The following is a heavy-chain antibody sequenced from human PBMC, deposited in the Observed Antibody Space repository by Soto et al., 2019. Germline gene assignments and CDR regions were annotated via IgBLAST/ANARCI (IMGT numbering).Heavy chain of an antibody. J-gene: IGHJ6*02. CDR2: INAGNGNT. CDR3: ASEYCGGDCYSAARYGMDV. CDR1: GYTFTSYA. D-gene: IGHD2-21*02. V-gene: IGHV1-3*01. Sequence: ASVKVSCTDSGYTFTSYAMHWVRQAPGQRLEWMGWINAGNGNTKYSQKFQGRVTITRDTSASTAYMELSSLRSEDTAVYYCASEYCGGDCYSAARYGMDVWGQGTTVTVSS.